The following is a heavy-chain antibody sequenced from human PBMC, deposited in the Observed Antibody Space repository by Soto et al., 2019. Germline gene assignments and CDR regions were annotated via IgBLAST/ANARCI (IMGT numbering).Heavy chain of an antibody. J-gene: IGHJ4*02. V-gene: IGHV1-8*01. D-gene: IGHD3-22*01. CDR3: ARGSRAYDSSGYYFEY. Sequence: ASLKVSCKXSGYTFASHDINWVRQATGQGLEWMGWMNPNSGNTGYAQKFQGRVTMTRNTSISTAYMELSSLRSEDTAVYYCARGSRAYDSSGYYFEYWGQGTLVTVSS. CDR2: MNPNSGNT. CDR1: GYTFASHD.